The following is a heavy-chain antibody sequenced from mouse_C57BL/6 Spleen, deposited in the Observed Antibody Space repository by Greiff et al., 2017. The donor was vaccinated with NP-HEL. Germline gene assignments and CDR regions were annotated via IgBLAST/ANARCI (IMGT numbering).Heavy chain of an antibody. J-gene: IGHJ2*01. CDR3: ARGMDYAYFDY. CDR1: GYTFTSYW. V-gene: IGHV1-50*01. CDR2: IDPSDSYT. D-gene: IGHD1-1*01. Sequence: QVQLQQPGAELVKPGASVKLSCKASGYTFTSYWMQWVKQRPGQGLEWIGEIDPSDSYTNYNQKFKGKATLTVDTSSSTAYMQLSSLTSEDSAVYYCARGMDYAYFDYWGQGTTLTVSS.